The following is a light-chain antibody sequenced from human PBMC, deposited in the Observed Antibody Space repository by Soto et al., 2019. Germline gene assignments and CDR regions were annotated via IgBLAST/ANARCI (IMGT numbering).Light chain of an antibody. CDR3: LHLNSYSPDT. J-gene: IGKJ3*01. CDR2: AAS. Sequence: DIQLTQSPSFLSASVGDRVTITCRASQGISSYLAWYQQKPGTAPKLLIFAASTLQNGDPSRFSGSGSGTEFTLTISSLQPEDFATYYCLHLNSYSPDTFGPGTKVDIK. CDR1: QGISSY. V-gene: IGKV1-9*01.